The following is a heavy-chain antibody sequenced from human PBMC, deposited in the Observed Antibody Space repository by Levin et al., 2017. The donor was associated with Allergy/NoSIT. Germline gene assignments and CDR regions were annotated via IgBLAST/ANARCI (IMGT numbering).Heavy chain of an antibody. J-gene: IGHJ3*02. CDR3: AKDIGTTPGLGAFDI. D-gene: IGHD1-7*01. CDR1: GFTFDDYS. Sequence: PGGSLRLSCAASGFTFDDYSMHWVRQPPGKGLEWVSGISWNSDRIDYAVSVKGRFTISRDNAKNSLYLQMNSLRAEDTALYYCAKDIGTTPGLGAFDIWGQGTMVTVSS. CDR2: ISWNSDRI. V-gene: IGHV3-9*01.